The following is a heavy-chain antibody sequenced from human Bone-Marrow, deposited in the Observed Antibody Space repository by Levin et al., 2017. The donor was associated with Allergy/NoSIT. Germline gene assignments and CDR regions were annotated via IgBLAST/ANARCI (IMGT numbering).Heavy chain of an antibody. CDR2: INSDGSST. Sequence: GGSLRLSCAASGFTFSSYWMHWVRQAPGKGLVWVSRINSDGSSTSYADSVKGRFTISRDNAKNTLYLQMNSLRAEDTAVYYCARDRDSSGWYMTLFDYWGQGTLVTVSS. D-gene: IGHD6-19*01. J-gene: IGHJ4*02. CDR3: ARDRDSSGWYMTLFDY. V-gene: IGHV3-74*01. CDR1: GFTFSSYW.